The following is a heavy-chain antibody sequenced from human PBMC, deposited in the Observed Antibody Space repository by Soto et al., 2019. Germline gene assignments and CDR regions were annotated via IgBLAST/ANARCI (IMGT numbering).Heavy chain of an antibody. D-gene: IGHD3-10*01. V-gene: IGHV4-59*08. Sequence: QVQLQESGPGLVKPSETLSLTCTVSGGSISSYYWSWIRQPPGKGLEWIGYIYYSGSTNYNPSLKSRITISVDTSKNEFSLKLRSVTAADTAVYYCVRTPSLFSYYGSGSYYPSTPYYYYYYMDVWGKGTTVTVSS. J-gene: IGHJ6*03. CDR2: IYYSGST. CDR1: GGSISSYY. CDR3: VRTPSLFSYYGSGSYYPSTPYYYYYYMDV.